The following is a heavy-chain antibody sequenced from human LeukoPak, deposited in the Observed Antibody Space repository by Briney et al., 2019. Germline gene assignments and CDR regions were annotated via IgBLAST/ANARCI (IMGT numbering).Heavy chain of an antibody. D-gene: IGHD1-14*01. CDR3: AGGTPYYYYYYMDV. V-gene: IGHV1-69*05. Sequence: ASVKVSCKASGGTFSSYAISWVRQAPGQGLEWMGGIIPIFGTANYAQKFQGRVTITTDESTSTAYMELSSLRSEDTAVYYCAGGTPYYYYYYMDVWGKGTTVTVSS. CDR2: IIPIFGTA. J-gene: IGHJ6*03. CDR1: GGTFSSYA.